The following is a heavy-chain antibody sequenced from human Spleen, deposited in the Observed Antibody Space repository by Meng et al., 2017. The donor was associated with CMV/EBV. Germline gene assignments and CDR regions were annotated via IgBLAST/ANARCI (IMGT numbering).Heavy chain of an antibody. CDR3: ARGPRITVGGVIIWPLED. CDR2: ITPAFETA. J-gene: IGHJ4*02. Sequence: FSSSSLMWVRQAPGQGLEWMGGITPAFETADYAQKFRGRVTISTDDSATTAYMEMSSLGSEDTAVYFCARGPRITVGGVIIWPLEDWGQGTLVTVSS. CDR1: FSSSS. D-gene: IGHD3-16*02. V-gene: IGHV1-69*05.